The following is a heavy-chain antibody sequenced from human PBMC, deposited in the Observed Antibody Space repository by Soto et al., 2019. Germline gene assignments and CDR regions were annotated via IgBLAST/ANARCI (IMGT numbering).Heavy chain of an antibody. D-gene: IGHD3-16*01. V-gene: IGHV6-1*01. Sequence: SETLSLTCAISGDSVSRNSAAWHWIRQSPSRGLEWLGRTYYRSKWYNDYAVSVKSRISINPDTSKNQFSLQLNSVTPEDTALYYCARAPGGIDAFDIWRQGTVVTVSS. CDR3: ARAPGGIDAFDI. J-gene: IGHJ3*02. CDR2: TYYRSKWYN. CDR1: GDSVSRNSAA.